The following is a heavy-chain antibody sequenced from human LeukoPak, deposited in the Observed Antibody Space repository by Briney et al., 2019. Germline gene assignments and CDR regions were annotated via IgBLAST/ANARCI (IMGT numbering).Heavy chain of an antibody. CDR3: ATTPGGIAAAVDY. V-gene: IGHV4-39*07. J-gene: IGHJ4*02. D-gene: IGHD6-13*01. Sequence: PGGSLRLSCAASGFTFSSYWMGWVRQAPGKGLEWIGSIYYSGSTYYNLSLKSRVTISVDTSKNQFSLKLSSVTAADTAVYYCATTPGGIAAAVDYWGQGTLVTVSS. CDR2: IYYSGST. CDR1: GFTFSSYW.